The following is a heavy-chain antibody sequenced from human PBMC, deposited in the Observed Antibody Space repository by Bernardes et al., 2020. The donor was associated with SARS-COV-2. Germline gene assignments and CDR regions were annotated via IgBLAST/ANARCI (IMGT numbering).Heavy chain of an antibody. CDR1: GFTFSSYG. J-gene: IGHJ6*02. CDR2: ISYDGSNK. Sequence: GGSLRLSCAASGFTFSSYGMHWVRQAPGKGLEWVAVISYDGSNKYYADSVKGRFTISRDNSKDTLYLQMNSLRAEDTAVYYCAKIHEYGALYYYYYGMDVWSQRTTVTVSS. D-gene: IGHD4-17*01. CDR3: AKIHEYGALYYYYYGMDV. V-gene: IGHV3-30*18.